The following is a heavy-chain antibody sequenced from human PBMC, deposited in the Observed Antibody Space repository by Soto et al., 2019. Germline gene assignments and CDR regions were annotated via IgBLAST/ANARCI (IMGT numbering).Heavy chain of an antibody. V-gene: IGHV3-23*01. J-gene: IGHJ4*02. D-gene: IGHD2-15*01. Sequence: PGGSLRLSCAASGFTFSSYAMSWVRQAPGKGLEWVSAISGSGGSTYYADSVKGRFTISRDNAKKTVYLQMNSLRAEDTAVYYCRARLCGGGRCSDYWGQGTLVTVSS. CDR1: GFTFSSYA. CDR3: RARLCGGGRCSDY. CDR2: ISGSGGST.